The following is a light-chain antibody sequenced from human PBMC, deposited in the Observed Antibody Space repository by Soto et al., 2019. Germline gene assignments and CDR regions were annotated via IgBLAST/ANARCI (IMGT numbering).Light chain of an antibody. V-gene: IGKV3-20*01. Sequence: EIVWTQSPGTLSLSPGERAPLSCRASQSVSYYLAWYQQKPGQAPRLLIYDASSRATGVPDRFSGSGSGADFTLTISRLEPEDFAVYYCQQYGSSLGVAFGGGTKVDIK. CDR3: QQYGSSLGVA. CDR2: DAS. CDR1: QSVSYY. J-gene: IGKJ4*01.